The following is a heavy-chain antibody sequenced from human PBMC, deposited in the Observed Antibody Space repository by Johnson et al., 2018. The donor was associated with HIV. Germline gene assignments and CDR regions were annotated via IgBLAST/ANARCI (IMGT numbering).Heavy chain of an antibody. D-gene: IGHD6-13*01. J-gene: IGHJ3*02. V-gene: IGHV3-20*04. CDR3: AKDMTPSQLAAFDI. CDR1: RFTFDDYG. CDR2: IDWNGGSS. Sequence: VQLVESGGGVVRPGGSLRLSCAASRFTFDDYGMTWVRQAPGQGLEWVSGIDWNGGSSGYADSVQGRFSIPRDHGKNSLYLQMKCLRAEDTALYYCAKDMTPSQLAAFDIWGQGTMVTVSS.